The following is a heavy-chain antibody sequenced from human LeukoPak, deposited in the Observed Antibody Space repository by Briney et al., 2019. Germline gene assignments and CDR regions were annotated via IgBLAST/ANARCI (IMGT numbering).Heavy chain of an antibody. V-gene: IGHV3-21*04. D-gene: IGHD6-19*01. CDR2: ISSSSSYI. J-gene: IGHJ4*02. CDR3: ARRSGIAVAGAFDY. Sequence: PGGALRLSCAASGFTFSSYSMNWVRQAPGKGLEWVSSISSSSSYIYYADSVKGRVTISRENAKNSLYLQINSLRAEDTAVYYCARRSGIAVAGAFDYWGQGTLVTVSS. CDR1: GFTFSSYS.